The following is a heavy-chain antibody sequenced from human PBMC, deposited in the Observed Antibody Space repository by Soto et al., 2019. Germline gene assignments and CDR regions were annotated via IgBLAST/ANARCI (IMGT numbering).Heavy chain of an antibody. V-gene: IGHV4-30-2*01. CDR3: ARSGVVVVAATDTDAFDI. J-gene: IGHJ3*02. Sequence: SETLSLTCAVSGGSISSGGYSRSWIRQPPGKGLEWIGYIYHSGSTYYNPSLKSRVTISVDRSKNQFSLKLSSVTAADTAVYYCARSGVVVVAATDTDAFDIWGQGTMVTVSS. CDR1: GGSISSGGYS. CDR2: IYHSGST. D-gene: IGHD2-15*01.